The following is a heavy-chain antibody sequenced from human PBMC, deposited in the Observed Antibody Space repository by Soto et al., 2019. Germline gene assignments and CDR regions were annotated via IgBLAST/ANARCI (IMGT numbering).Heavy chain of an antibody. V-gene: IGHV5-51*01. J-gene: IGHJ5*02. CDR2: IYPDDSET. Sequence: PGESLKISCKGSGYSFTSYWIGWVRQMPGRGLEWMGIIYPDDSETRYSPSFQGQVTISADKSISTAYLQWSSLKASDAAMYYCARGVYNYGIREYGYNRSDPWGQGTLVTVSS. CDR3: ARGVYNYGIREYGYNRSDP. D-gene: IGHD5-18*01. CDR1: GYSFTSYW.